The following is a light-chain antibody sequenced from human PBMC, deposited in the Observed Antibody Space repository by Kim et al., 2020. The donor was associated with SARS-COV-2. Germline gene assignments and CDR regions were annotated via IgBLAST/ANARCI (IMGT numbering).Light chain of an antibody. CDR3: QAWVAGYV. J-gene: IGLJ1*01. CDR1: KLGDKY. CDR2: QDS. V-gene: IGLV3-1*01. Sequence: VAVSPGQTARITCSGDKLGDKYACWYQQKPGQSPVLVIYQDSKRPSGIPERFSGSNSGNTATLTISGTQAMDEADYYCQAWVAGYVFGTGTKVTVL.